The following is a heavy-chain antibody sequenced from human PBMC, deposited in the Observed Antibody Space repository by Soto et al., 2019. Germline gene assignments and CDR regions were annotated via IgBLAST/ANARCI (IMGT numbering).Heavy chain of an antibody. CDR1: GFTFTRYS. CDR3: VRESEDLTSNFDY. V-gene: IGHV3-21*06. CDR2: ISSTTNYI. Sequence: PGGSLRLSCAASGFTFTRYSMNWVRQAPGKGLEWVSSISSTTNYIYCGDSMKGRFTISRDNAKNSLYLEMNSLRAEDTAVYYCVRESEDLTSNFDYWGQGTLVTVSS. J-gene: IGHJ4*02.